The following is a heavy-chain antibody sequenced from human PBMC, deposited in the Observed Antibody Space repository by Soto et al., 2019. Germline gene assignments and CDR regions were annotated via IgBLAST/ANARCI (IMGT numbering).Heavy chain of an antibody. V-gene: IGHV1-69*01. D-gene: IGHD6-19*01. CDR2: IIPIFGTA. CDR1: GGTFSSYA. Sequence: QVQLVQSGAEVKKPGSSVKVSCKASGGTFSSYAISWVRQAPGQGLEWMGGIIPIFGTANYAQKFQGRVTITADESTSTDYMELGSLRSKDTAVYYCARVVFGSSGWYGAGKYGMDVWGQGTTVTVSS. CDR3: ARVVFGSSGWYGAGKYGMDV. J-gene: IGHJ6*02.